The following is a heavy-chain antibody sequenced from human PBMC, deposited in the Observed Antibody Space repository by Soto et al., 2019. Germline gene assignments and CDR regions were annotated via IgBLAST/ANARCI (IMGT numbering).Heavy chain of an antibody. CDR2: INPSGGST. Sequence: ASVKVSCKASGYTFTSYYMHWVRQAPGQGLEWMGIINPSGGSTSYAQKFQGRVTMTRDTSTSTVYMELSSLRSEDTAVYYCARGNRITIFGVVPILDYWGQGTLVTVSS. J-gene: IGHJ4*02. CDR1: GYTFTSYY. V-gene: IGHV1-46*01. D-gene: IGHD3-3*01. CDR3: ARGNRITIFGVVPILDY.